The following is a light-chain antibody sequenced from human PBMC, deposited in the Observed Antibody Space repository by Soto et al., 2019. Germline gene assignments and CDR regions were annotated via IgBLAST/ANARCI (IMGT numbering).Light chain of an antibody. V-gene: IGLV2-14*01. CDR1: SSDVGGYDY. Sequence: QSVLTQPASVSGSPGQSITISCTGTSSDVGGYDYVSWYQQHPGKAPKLMIYDVSDRPLGVSNRFSGSKSGNTASLTISGLQDEDEADYYCNSYAGINFLVFGGGTKVTVL. J-gene: IGLJ2*01. CDR3: NSYAGINFLV. CDR2: DVS.